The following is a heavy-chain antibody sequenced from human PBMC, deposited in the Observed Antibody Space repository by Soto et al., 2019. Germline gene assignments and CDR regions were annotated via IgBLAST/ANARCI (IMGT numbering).Heavy chain of an antibody. V-gene: IGHV2-5*02. CDR1: GFSLSTSGVG. D-gene: IGHD3-9*01. Sequence: QITLKESGPTLVKPTQTLTLTCTFSGFSLSTSGVGVAWIRQPPGKALEWLALIYWDDDKRYSPSLKSRLTITKHTSKNQVVLTMTNMDPGDTATYYCAHSRKSYYDILTGYNYWGQGTLVTVSS. J-gene: IGHJ4*02. CDR3: AHSRKSYYDILTGYNY. CDR2: IYWDDDK.